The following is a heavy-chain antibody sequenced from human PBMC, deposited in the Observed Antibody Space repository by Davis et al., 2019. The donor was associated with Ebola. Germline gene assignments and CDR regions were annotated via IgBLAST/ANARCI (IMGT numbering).Heavy chain of an antibody. D-gene: IGHD2-2*01. V-gene: IGHV3-23*01. CDR3: AREGAGYCSSTSCQNYGMDV. CDR2: ISGSGGST. J-gene: IGHJ6*02. Sequence: PGGSLRLSCAASGFTFSSYAMSWVRQAPGKGLEWVSAISGSGGSTYYADSVKGRFTISRDNSKNTLYLQMNSLRAEDTAVYYCAREGAGYCSSTSCQNYGMDVWGQGTTVTVSS. CDR1: GFTFSSYA.